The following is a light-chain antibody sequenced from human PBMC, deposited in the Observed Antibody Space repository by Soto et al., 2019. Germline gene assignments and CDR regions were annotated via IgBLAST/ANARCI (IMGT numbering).Light chain of an antibody. J-gene: IGKJ5*01. CDR2: GAS. CDR3: QHFKSFPIT. V-gene: IGKV3-15*01. Sequence: IVMTQSPATLSVSPGEGVTLSCRASQTVPSRIAWYQQKPGQAPSLLIYGASTRATGVPDRFSGTGSGTEFTLTISSLKSEDFATYYCQHFKSFPITFGQGTRLEIK. CDR1: QTVPSR.